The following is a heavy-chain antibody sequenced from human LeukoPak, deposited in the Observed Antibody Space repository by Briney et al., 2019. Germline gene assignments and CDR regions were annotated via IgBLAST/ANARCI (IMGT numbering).Heavy chain of an antibody. CDR2: ISSSSSCI. CDR1: GFIFSSYS. D-gene: IGHD6-13*01. Sequence: PGGSLRLSCAASGFIFSSYSMNWVRQAPGKGLEWVSFISSSSSCIYYADPVKGRFTISRDNAKNSLYLQMNSLRAEDTAVYDCARARYSSSPFDPWGQGTLVTVSS. J-gene: IGHJ5*02. CDR3: ARARYSSSPFDP. V-gene: IGHV3-21*01.